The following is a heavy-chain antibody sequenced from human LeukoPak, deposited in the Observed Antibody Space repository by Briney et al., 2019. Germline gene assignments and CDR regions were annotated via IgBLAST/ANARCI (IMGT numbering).Heavy chain of an antibody. CDR3: AKQWLVGI. J-gene: IGHJ4*02. Sequence: PGGSLRLSCAASGFSFSSHAMNWVRQAPGKGLEWVSSLSESGETTDYADSVKGRSTISRDNSRNTLYLQMNSLRADDTGVYYCAKQWLVGIWGQGTQVTVSS. CDR1: GFSFSSHA. D-gene: IGHD6-19*01. V-gene: IGHV3-23*01. CDR2: LSESGETT.